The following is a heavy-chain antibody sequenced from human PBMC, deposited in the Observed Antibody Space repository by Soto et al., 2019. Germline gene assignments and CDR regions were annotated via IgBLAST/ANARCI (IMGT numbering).Heavy chain of an antibody. J-gene: IGHJ6*02. CDR1: GGTFSSYA. Sequence: QVQLVQSGAEVKKPGSSVKVSCKASGGTFSSYAISWVRQAPGQGLEWMGGIIPIFGTANYAQKFQGRVTITADKSTSTAYMELSSLRSEDTAVYYCAKLYNDSSPAPPDLYYYSYGMDVWGQGTTVTVSS. D-gene: IGHD3-22*01. CDR2: IIPIFGTA. CDR3: AKLYNDSSPAPPDLYYYSYGMDV. V-gene: IGHV1-69*06.